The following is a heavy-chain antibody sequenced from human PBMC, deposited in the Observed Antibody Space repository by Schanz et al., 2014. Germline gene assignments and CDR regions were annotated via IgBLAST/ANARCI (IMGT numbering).Heavy chain of an antibody. CDR1: GFIFRSYS. CDR2: LSGSGAGT. J-gene: IGHJ4*02. V-gene: IGHV3-23*04. Sequence: EVQLVESGGGLVQPGGSLRLSCSASGFIFRSYSMHWVRQAPGKGLEWVSTLSGSGAGTFYADSVKGRFTISRDNSENTLYLQMNSLRAEDTAVYYCARGRTFDYWGQGTLVTVSS. CDR3: ARGRTFDY.